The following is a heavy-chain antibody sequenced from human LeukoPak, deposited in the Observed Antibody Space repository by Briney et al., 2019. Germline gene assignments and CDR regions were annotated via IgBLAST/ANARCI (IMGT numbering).Heavy chain of an antibody. CDR3: AKDWSMDV. V-gene: IGHV3-30*02. J-gene: IGHJ6*04. CDR1: GFTFSNYA. CDR2: IRSDGSNK. Sequence: GGSLRLSCAVSGFTFSNYAMHWVRQAPGKGLERVAFIRSDGSNKNYADSVKGRFTISRDNSKNTLYLQMNSLRTEDTAVYYCAKDWSMDVWGKGTTVTVSS.